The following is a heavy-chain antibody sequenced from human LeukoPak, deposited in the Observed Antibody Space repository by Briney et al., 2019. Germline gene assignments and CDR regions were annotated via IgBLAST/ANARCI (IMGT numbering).Heavy chain of an antibody. CDR3: ARVWYHSTDALQFGYYYMDV. J-gene: IGHJ6*03. CDR2: MNPNNGNT. CDR1: GYTFTSYD. Sequence: ASVKVSCKASGYTFTSYDINGVRQATGQGLEWMGSMNPNNGNTGYPQKFRGRVTMTSATSLSTAYMELSSLRSADTAVYYCARVWYHSTDALQFGYYYMDVWGKGTTVTVS. V-gene: IGHV1-8*01. D-gene: IGHD1-1*01.